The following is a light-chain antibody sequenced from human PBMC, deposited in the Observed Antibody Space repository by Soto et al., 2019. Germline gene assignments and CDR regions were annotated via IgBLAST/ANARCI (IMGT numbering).Light chain of an antibody. V-gene: IGLV1-36*01. CDR3: ATWDDSLNVYV. CDR1: CSNIGSNA. Sequence: QSVLTQPPSVSEDPGQRVTISCSGSCSNIGSNAVNWYQQLPGKAPKLLIYYDDLLPSGVSDRFSGSKSGTSASLAISGLQSEDEADYYCATWDDSLNVYVFGTGTKVTVL. J-gene: IGLJ1*01. CDR2: YDD.